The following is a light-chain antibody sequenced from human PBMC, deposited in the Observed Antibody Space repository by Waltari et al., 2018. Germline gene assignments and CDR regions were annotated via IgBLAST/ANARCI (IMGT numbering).Light chain of an antibody. CDR3: CSYAGIYTWV. J-gene: IGLJ3*02. CDR2: DVS. Sequence: QSALTQPRSVSGSPGQSVTISCTGTSSDVGRYNYVSWFQQYPGKAPKLMISDVSGRPSGVPDRFSGSKSGNAASLTISGLQAEDEADYYCCSYAGIYTWVVGGGTQLTVL. V-gene: IGLV2-11*01. CDR1: SSDVGRYNY.